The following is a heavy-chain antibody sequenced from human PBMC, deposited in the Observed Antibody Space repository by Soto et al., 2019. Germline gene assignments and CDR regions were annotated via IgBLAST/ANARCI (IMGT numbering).Heavy chain of an antibody. D-gene: IGHD6-19*01. CDR3: ARVSATGWHVNGRDYFDH. Sequence: GGSLRLSCATSGFTFSDYYMSWVRQAPGKGLEWVSYISSSGTTIQYAESVKGRFTIFRDNAKNSLFLHMSDLRAADTAVYYCARVSATGWHVNGRDYFDHWGLGTLVTVSS. CDR1: GFTFSDYY. J-gene: IGHJ4*02. CDR2: ISSSGTTI. V-gene: IGHV3-11*01.